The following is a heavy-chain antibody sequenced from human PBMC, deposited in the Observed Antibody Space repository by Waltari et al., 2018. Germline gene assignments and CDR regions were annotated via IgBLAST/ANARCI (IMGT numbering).Heavy chain of an antibody. J-gene: IGHJ4*02. CDR1: GFTFSSHW. V-gene: IGHV3-74*01. CDR3: VRDSSGTY. Sequence: EVQLVESGGGLVQPGGSLRLSCAASGFTFSSHWMYWVRQTPGKGLVWVSGINSDVSSTSYADSVKGRVTISRDNAKNTLYLQMNSLRAEDTAVYYCVRDSSGTYWGQGTQVTVSS. CDR2: INSDVSST. D-gene: IGHD3-22*01.